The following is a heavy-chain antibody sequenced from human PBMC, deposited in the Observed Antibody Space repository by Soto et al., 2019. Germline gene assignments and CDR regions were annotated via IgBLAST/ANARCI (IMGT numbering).Heavy chain of an antibody. Sequence: QVQLVQSGVEVKKPGASVKVSCKASGYTFTNYAISWVRQAPGRGLEWMGWVNTYNGNPNYAQIFQGRITMTTDTSTGTAYMELRSLKSDDSAVYYCARDSQYSTSWQRFDSWGHGTLVTVSS. V-gene: IGHV1-18*01. D-gene: IGHD6-13*01. CDR3: ARDSQYSTSWQRFDS. CDR2: VNTYNGNP. CDR1: GYTFTNYA. J-gene: IGHJ5*01.